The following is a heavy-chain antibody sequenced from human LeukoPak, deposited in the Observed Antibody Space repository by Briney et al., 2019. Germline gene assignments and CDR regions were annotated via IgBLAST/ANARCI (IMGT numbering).Heavy chain of an antibody. CDR2: INHSGST. CDR1: GGSFSGYY. CDR3: ARALAYCSGGSCYSDAFDI. J-gene: IGHJ3*02. Sequence: SETLSLTCAVSGGSFSGYYWSWIRQPPGKGLEWIGEINHSGSTNYNPSLKSRVTISVDTSKNQFSLKLSSVTAADTAVYYCARALAYCSGGSCYSDAFDIWGQGTMVTVSS. V-gene: IGHV4-34*01. D-gene: IGHD2-15*01.